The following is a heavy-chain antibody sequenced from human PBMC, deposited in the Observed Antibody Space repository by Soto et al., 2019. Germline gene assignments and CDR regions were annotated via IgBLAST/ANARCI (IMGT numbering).Heavy chain of an antibody. Sequence: GGSLKLACAASGFTFSNAWMNWVRQAPGKGLEWVGRIKSKTDGGTTDYAAPVKGRFTISRDDSKNTLYLQMNSLKTEDTAVYYCTTLHETYIWNYRDWFDPWGQGTLVTVSS. V-gene: IGHV3-15*07. CDR3: TTLHETYIWNYRDWFDP. CDR1: GFTFSNAW. D-gene: IGHD1-7*01. CDR2: IKSKTDGGTT. J-gene: IGHJ5*02.